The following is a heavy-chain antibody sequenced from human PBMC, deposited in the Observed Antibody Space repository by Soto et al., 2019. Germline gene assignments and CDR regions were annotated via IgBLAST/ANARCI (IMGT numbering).Heavy chain of an antibody. Sequence: QVQLVQSGAEVKKPGASVKVSCKASGYTFTSYGISWVRQAPGQGLEWMGWISAYNGNTNYAQKLQGRVTMTTDTSTSTAYXXXXXXXSXDTAVYYCAXXXGWEPLDYWGQGTLVTVSS. D-gene: IGHD1-26*01. V-gene: IGHV1-18*01. CDR3: AXXXGWEPLDY. J-gene: IGHJ4*02. CDR1: GYTFTSYG. CDR2: ISAYNGNT.